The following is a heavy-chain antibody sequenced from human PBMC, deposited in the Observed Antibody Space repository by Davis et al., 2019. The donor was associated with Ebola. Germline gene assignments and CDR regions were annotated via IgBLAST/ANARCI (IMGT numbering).Heavy chain of an antibody. CDR1: GGTFSSYA. CDR3: ARDLGMATITEDY. Sequence: SVKVSCKASGGTFSSYAIGWVRQAPGQGLEWMGRIIPILGIANYAQKFQGRVTITADKSTSTAYMELSSLRSEDTAVYYCARDLGMATITEDYWGQGTLVTVSS. V-gene: IGHV1-69*04. CDR2: IIPILGIA. J-gene: IGHJ4*02. D-gene: IGHD5-24*01.